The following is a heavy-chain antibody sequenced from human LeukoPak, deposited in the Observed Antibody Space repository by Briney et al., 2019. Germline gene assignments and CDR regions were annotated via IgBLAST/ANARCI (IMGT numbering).Heavy chain of an antibody. J-gene: IGHJ4*02. CDR1: GFTFSSYS. Sequence: GGSLRLSCAASGFTFSSYSMNWVRQAPGKGLEWVSSISSSSSYIYYADSVKGRFTISRDNAKNSLYLQMNSLRAEDTALYYCASLGSGWYADCWRQGTMVTVTS. CDR3: ASLGSGWYADC. CDR2: ISSSSSYI. D-gene: IGHD6-19*01. V-gene: IGHV3-21*04.